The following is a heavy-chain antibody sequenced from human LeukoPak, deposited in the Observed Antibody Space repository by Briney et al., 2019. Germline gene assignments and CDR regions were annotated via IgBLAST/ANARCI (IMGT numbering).Heavy chain of an antibody. V-gene: IGHV3-9*01. CDR2: ISWNSGSI. J-gene: IGHJ4*02. CDR3: AKADYYDSSGYFY. Sequence: GRSLRLSCAASGFTFDDYAMHWVRQAPGKGLEWVSGISWNSGSIGYADSVKGRFTISRDNAKNSLYLQMNSLRAEDTALYYCAKADYYDSSGYFYWGQGTLVAVSS. D-gene: IGHD3-22*01. CDR1: GFTFDDYA.